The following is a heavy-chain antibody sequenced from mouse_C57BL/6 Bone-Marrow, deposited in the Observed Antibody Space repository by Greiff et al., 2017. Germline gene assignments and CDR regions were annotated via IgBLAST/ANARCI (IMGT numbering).Heavy chain of an antibody. V-gene: IGHV1-64*01. Sequence: QVQLQQPGAELVKPGASVKLSCKASGYTFTSYWMHWVKQRPGQGLEWIGMIHPNSGSTNYNEKFKSKATLTVDKSSSTAYMQLSSLTSEDSAVYYCARGNYGRGGAMDYWGQGTSVTVSS. CDR2: IHPNSGST. CDR1: GYTFTSYW. J-gene: IGHJ4*01. CDR3: ARGNYGRGGAMDY. D-gene: IGHD1-1*01.